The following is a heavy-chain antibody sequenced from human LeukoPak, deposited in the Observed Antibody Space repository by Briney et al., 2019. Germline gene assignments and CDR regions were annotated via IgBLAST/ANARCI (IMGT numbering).Heavy chain of an antibody. D-gene: IGHD6-19*01. J-gene: IGHJ4*02. V-gene: IGHV3-30*18. CDR1: GFTFSGYG. Sequence: AGGSLRLSCAASGFTFSGYGMHWVRQAPGKGLEWVAVISYDGSYEYYADSVKGRFTISRDKPKNTLYLQMTSLRPEDTAVYYCAKTNSSGWWDIDYWGQGTLVTVSP. CDR3: AKTNSSGWWDIDY. CDR2: ISYDGSYE.